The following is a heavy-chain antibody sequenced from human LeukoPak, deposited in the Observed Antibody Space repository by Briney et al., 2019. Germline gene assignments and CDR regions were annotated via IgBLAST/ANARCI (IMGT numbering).Heavy chain of an antibody. CDR3: ARAAVDTAMVWGYYFDY. Sequence: SETLSLTCTVSGGSISSYYWSWIRQPPGKGLEWIGYIYYSGSTNYNPSLKSRVTISVDTSKNQFSPKLSSVTAADTAVYYCARAAVDTAMVWGYYFDYWGQGTLVTVSS. J-gene: IGHJ4*02. V-gene: IGHV4-59*01. CDR1: GGSISSYY. CDR2: IYYSGST. D-gene: IGHD5-18*01.